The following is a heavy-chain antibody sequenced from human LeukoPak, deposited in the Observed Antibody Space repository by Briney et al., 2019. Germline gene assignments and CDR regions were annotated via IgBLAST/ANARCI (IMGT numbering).Heavy chain of an antibody. Sequence: SETLSLTRTVSGGSISSYYWSWIRQPPGKGLEWIGYIYYSGSTNYNPSLKSRVTISVDTSKNQFSLKLSSVTAADTAVYYCARLRGYSSSWYFLWIWDYWGQGILVTVSS. CDR3: ARLRGYSSSWYFLWIWDY. CDR1: GGSISSYY. D-gene: IGHD6-13*01. J-gene: IGHJ4*02. V-gene: IGHV4-59*01. CDR2: IYYSGST.